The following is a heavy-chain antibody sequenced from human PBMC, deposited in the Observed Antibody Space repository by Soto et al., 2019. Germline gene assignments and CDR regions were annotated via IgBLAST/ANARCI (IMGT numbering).Heavy chain of an antibody. CDR1: GFTFSNSA. D-gene: IGHD4-17*01. CDR3: ASTVPLRYGEPSAFDY. CDR2: IVNSGENI. Sequence: EVQLLESGGGLVQPGGSLRLSCASSGFTFSNSAMYWVRLAPGKGLEWVSTIVNSGENIYYAGSVKGRFTISRDNSKSMLYLQMNSLGAEDTVVYFCASTVPLRYGEPSAFDYWGQGTLVAVSS. V-gene: IGHV3-23*01. J-gene: IGHJ4*02.